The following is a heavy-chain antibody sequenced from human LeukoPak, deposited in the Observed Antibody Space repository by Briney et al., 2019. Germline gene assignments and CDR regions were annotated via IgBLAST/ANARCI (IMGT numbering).Heavy chain of an antibody. CDR2: INPNSGGT. Sequence: ASVKVSCKASGYTFTGYYMHWVRQAPGQGLEWMGWINPNSGGTNYAQKFQGRVTMTRDTSISTAYMELSRLRSDDTAVYYCASGGVVPAAMSWFDPWGQGTLVTVSS. CDR1: GYTFTGYY. D-gene: IGHD2-2*01. J-gene: IGHJ5*02. CDR3: ASGGVVPAAMSWFDP. V-gene: IGHV1-2*02.